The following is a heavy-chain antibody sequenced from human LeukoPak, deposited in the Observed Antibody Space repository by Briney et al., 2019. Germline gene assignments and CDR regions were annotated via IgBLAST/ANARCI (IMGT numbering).Heavy chain of an antibody. Sequence: GRSLRLSCAASGFTFSSYGMHWVRQAPGKGLEWVSYISGGGSFIYYADSVKGRFTISRDNAKNSLYLEMSSLRAEDTAVYYCARWLDFWGQGTLVTVSS. CDR3: ARWLDF. V-gene: IGHV3-21*05. J-gene: IGHJ5*01. CDR2: ISGGGSFI. CDR1: GFTFSSYG.